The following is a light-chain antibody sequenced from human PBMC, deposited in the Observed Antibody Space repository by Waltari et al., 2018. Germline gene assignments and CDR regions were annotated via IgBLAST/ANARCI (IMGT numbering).Light chain of an antibody. CDR1: QSISSY. CDR2: AAS. V-gene: IGKV1-39*01. CDR3: QQSYSTLPS. J-gene: IGKJ4*01. Sequence: DIQMTQSPSSLSASVGDRVTITCRASQSISSYLNWYQQKPGKAPKPLIYAASRLQSGVPSRFSGSGSGTDFTLTISSLQPEDFATYYCQQSYSTLPSFGGGTKVEIK.